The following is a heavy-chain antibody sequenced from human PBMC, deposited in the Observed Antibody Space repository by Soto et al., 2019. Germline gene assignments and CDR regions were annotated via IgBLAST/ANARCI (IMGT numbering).Heavy chain of an antibody. V-gene: IGHV3-15*07. CDR1: GFTCSNAW. Sequence: GGSLRLSCGAGGFTCSNAWMNWVRQAPGKGLEWVGRIKSKTDGGTTDYAAPVKGRFTISRDDSKNTLYLQMNSLKTEDTAVYYCTTDLTHIVVVVAATNYWGQGTLVTVSS. CDR2: IKSKTDGGTT. CDR3: TTDLTHIVVVVAATNY. D-gene: IGHD2-15*01. J-gene: IGHJ4*02.